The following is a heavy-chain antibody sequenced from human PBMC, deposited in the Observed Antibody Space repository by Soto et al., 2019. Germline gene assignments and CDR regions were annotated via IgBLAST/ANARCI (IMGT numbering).Heavy chain of an antibody. J-gene: IGHJ4*02. CDR3: ARDGDYIHPPLDY. CDR2: IKQDGSEK. CDR1: GFIFSNYF. V-gene: IGHV3-7*01. Sequence: EVHLVESGGDLVQPGGSLRLSCAASGFIFSNYFMSWVRLAPGKGLEWVANIKQDGSEKYYVDSVRGRFTISRDNTRNSVYLEMNSLRVEDSAVYYCARDGDYIHPPLDYWGQGILVTVSS. D-gene: IGHD4-4*01.